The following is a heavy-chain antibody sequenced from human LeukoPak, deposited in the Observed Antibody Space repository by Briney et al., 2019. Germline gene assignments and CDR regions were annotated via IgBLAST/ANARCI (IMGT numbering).Heavy chain of an antibody. CDR1: GGSISSYY. Sequence: SETLSLTCTVSGGSISSYYWSWIRQPPGKGLEWIGHIYTSGSTNYNPSLKSRVTISVDTSKNQFSLKLSSVTAADTAVYYCARLGYYDFWSGYPDAFDIWGQGTMVTVSS. CDR2: IYTSGST. CDR3: ARLGYYDFWSGYPDAFDI. D-gene: IGHD3-3*01. V-gene: IGHV4-4*09. J-gene: IGHJ3*02.